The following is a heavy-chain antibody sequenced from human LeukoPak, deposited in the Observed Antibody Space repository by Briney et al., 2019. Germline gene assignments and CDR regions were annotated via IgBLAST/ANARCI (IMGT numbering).Heavy chain of an antibody. J-gene: IGHJ4*02. V-gene: IGHV3-23*01. CDR2: LSRGGGTT. CDR1: GFNFNMFA. CDR3: AKEQRIRHCSEGVCMEGYYFDY. Sequence: GGSLRLSCTGSGFNFNMFAMNWVRQAPGQGLAWVSGLSRGGGTTNYADSVKGRFTISRDKSKNMVFLQMNSLRPEDTAVYYCAKEQRIRHCSEGVCMEGYYFDYWGQGSLVTVSS. D-gene: IGHD2-8*01.